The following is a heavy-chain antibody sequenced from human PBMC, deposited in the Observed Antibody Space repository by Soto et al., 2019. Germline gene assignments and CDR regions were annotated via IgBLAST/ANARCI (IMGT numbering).Heavy chain of an antibody. J-gene: IGHJ4*02. CDR1: GGTFSSYA. V-gene: IGHV1-69*13. CDR3: ASEYSKPHYFDY. CDR2: IIPIFGTA. D-gene: IGHD4-4*01. Sequence: PRPSVKVSCKASGGTFSSYAISWVRQAPGQGLEWMGGIIPIFGTANYARKFQGRVTITADESTSTAYMELSSLRSEDTAVYYCASEYSKPHYFDYWGQGNLVTVSS.